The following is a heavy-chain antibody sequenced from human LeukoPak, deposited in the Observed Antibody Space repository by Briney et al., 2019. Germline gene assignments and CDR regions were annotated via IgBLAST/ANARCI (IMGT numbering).Heavy chain of an antibody. CDR1: GFIFSDYY. D-gene: IGHD1-7*01. Sequence: GGSLRLSCAASGFIFSDYYMGWIRQAPGKGLEWVSYISGSGSTIFYADSVKGRFTISRDNAKNSMHLQVNSLRAEDTAVYYCGRDFGLSGTKRSFDIWGQGTMVTVSS. CDR2: ISGSGSTI. J-gene: IGHJ3*02. CDR3: GRDFGLSGTKRSFDI. V-gene: IGHV3-11*01.